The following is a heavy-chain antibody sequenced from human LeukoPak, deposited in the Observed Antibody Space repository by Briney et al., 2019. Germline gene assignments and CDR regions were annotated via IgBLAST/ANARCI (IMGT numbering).Heavy chain of an antibody. D-gene: IGHD6-19*01. V-gene: IGHV1-2*02. J-gene: IGHJ4*02. CDR1: GYTLTGYY. CDR3: ARDSDSSGWTPGGY. Sequence: ASVKVPCKASGYTLTGYYMHWVRQAPGQGLEWMGWINPNSGGTNYAQKFQGRVTMTRDTSISTAYMELSRLRSDDTAVYYCARDSDSSGWTPGGYWGQGTLVTVSS. CDR2: INPNSGGT.